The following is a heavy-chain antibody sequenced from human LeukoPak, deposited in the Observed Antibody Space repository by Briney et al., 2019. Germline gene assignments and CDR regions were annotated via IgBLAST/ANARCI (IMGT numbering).Heavy chain of an antibody. D-gene: IGHD3-10*01. V-gene: IGHV3-21*01. J-gene: IGHJ6*02. CDR3: ARATYYYGSGSYSHYGLDV. CDR1: GFTLSGHN. CDR2: ISSSSTYI. Sequence: GGSLRLSCTASGFTLSGHNVKWVRRAPGKGLEWVSSISSSSTYINYADSVKGRFTISRENANNSVFLQTNSLRAEDTAVYYCARATYYYGSGSYSHYGLDVWGQGTTVTVSS.